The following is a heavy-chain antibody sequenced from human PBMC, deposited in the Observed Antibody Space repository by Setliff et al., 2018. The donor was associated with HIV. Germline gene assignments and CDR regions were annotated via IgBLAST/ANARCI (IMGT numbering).Heavy chain of an antibody. CDR1: GYAFTNYY. J-gene: IGHJ3*02. CDR3: AREPISYRDFVVVAAAFDI. V-gene: IGHV1-46*01. Sequence: GASVKVSCKASGYAFTNYYLHWVRQAPGQGLAWMGIINPSGGSTIYAQQLQGRVTMTRDTSTNTVYMELSSLRSEDTAVYYCAREPISYRDFVVVAAAFDIWGQGTMVTVSS. CDR2: INPSGGST. D-gene: IGHD2-15*01.